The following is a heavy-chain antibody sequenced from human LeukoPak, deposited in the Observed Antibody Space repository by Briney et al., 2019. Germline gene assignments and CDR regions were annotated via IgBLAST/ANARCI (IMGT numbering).Heavy chain of an antibody. CDR2: INHSGST. CDR3: ARARGATVTELDY. Sequence: SETLSLTCAVYGGSFSGYYWRWIRQPPGKGLEWIGEINHSGSTNYHPSLKSRVTISVDTSKNQFSLKLSSVTAADTAVYYCARARGATVTELDYWGQGTLVTVSS. CDR1: GGSFSGYY. J-gene: IGHJ4*02. V-gene: IGHV4-34*01. D-gene: IGHD4-11*01.